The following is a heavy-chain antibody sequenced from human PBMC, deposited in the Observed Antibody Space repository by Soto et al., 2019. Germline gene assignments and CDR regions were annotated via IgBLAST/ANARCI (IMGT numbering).Heavy chain of an antibody. CDR2: ISSSSSYI. CDR1: GFTFSSYS. Sequence: EGSLRLSCAASGFTFSSYSMNWVRQATGKGLECVSSISSSSSYIYYADSVKGRFTISRDNAKNSLYLQMNSLRAEDTAVYYCAREGSDYELEYWGQGTLVNVS. D-gene: IGHD3-10*01. J-gene: IGHJ4*02. V-gene: IGHV3-21*01. CDR3: AREGSDYELEY.